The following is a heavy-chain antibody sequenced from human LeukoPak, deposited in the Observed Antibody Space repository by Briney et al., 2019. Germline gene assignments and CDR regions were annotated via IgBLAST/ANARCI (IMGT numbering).Heavy chain of an antibody. D-gene: IGHD5-18*01. CDR2: INPSGGSP. CDR1: GYTFISNY. V-gene: IGHV1-46*01. Sequence: ASVKVSCKAYGYTFISNYLNWVRQAPGQGLEWVGIINPSGGSPSYAQKFQGRVTMTRDMSTSTVYMELSSLTSEDTAVYSCARALPHRRLMDTTMNQHWFDPWGQGTLVTVSS. J-gene: IGHJ5*02. CDR3: ARALPHRRLMDTTMNQHWFDP.